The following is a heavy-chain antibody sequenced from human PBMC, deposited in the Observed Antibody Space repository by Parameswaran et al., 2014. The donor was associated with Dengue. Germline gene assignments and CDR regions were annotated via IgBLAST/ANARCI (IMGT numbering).Heavy chain of an antibody. V-gene: IGHV3-53*01. D-gene: IGHD2-2*01. Sequence: RWIRQPPGKGLEWVSVIYSGGSTCYADSVKGRFTISRDNSKNTLYLQMNSLRAEDTAVYYCARDSCRSTSCQYYGMDVWGQGTTVTVSS. J-gene: IGHJ6*02. CDR2: IYSGGST. CDR3: ARDSCRSTSCQYYGMDV.